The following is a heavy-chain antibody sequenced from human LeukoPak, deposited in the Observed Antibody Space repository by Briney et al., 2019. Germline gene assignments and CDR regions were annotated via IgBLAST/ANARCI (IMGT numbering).Heavy chain of an antibody. CDR1: GFTFSSYA. V-gene: IGHV3-30*04. D-gene: IGHD2-15*01. Sequence: AGGSLRLSCAASGFTFSSYAMHWVRQAPGKGLEWVAVISYDGSNKYYADSVKGRFTISRDNSKNTLYLQMNSLRAEDTAVYYCARDLKDIVVVVAAAFDYWGQGTLVTVSS. CDR3: ARDLKDIVVVVAAAFDY. J-gene: IGHJ4*02. CDR2: ISYDGSNK.